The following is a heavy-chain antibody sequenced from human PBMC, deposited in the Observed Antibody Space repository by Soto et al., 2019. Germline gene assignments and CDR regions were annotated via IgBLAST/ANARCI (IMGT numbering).Heavy chain of an antibody. Sequence: QVQLQESGPGLVKPSETLSLTCTVSGGSISSYYWSWIRQPPGKGLEWIGYIYYSGSTNYNPSLKSRVTISVDTSKNQFSLKLSSVTAADPAVYYCARRWGYSVAYCGQGTLVTVSS. CDR1: GGSISSYY. CDR2: IYYSGST. D-gene: IGHD5-18*01. V-gene: IGHV4-59*08. J-gene: IGHJ4*02. CDR3: ARRWGYSVAY.